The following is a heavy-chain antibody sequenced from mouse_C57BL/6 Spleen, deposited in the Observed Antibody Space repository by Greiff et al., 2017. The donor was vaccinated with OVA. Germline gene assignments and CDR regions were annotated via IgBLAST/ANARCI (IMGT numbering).Heavy chain of an antibody. V-gene: IGHV1-50*01. CDR3: ARSPTYDYDGERGYFDV. CDR2: IDPSDSYT. CDR1: GYTFTSYW. J-gene: IGHJ1*03. D-gene: IGHD2-4*01. Sequence: QVQLQQPGAELVKPGASVKLSCKASGYTFTSYWMQWVKPRPGQGLEWIGEIDPSDSYTNYNQQFKGKATLTVDTSSSTADMQLSSLTSEDSAVYYCARSPTYDYDGERGYFDVWGTGTTVTVSS.